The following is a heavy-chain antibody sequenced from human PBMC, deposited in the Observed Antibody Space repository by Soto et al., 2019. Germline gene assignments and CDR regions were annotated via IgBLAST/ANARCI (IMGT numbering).Heavy chain of an antibody. D-gene: IGHD6-6*01. Sequence: SVTVSVTDSGYTFTRYGLSWVRQAPGQGLEWMGWISAYNGNTNYAQKLQGRVTMTTDTSTSTAYMELRSLRSDDTAVYYCARGRRQLTLFDYWGQGTLVTVSS. V-gene: IGHV1-18*01. CDR3: ARGRRQLTLFDY. CDR1: GYTFTRYG. CDR2: ISAYNGNT. J-gene: IGHJ4*02.